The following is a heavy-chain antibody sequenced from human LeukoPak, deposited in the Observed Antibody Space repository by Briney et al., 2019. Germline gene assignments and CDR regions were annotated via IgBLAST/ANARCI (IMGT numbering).Heavy chain of an antibody. D-gene: IGHD1-26*01. Sequence: SETLSLTCTVSGYSISSGYYWGWIRQPPGKGLEWIGSIYHSGSTYYNPSLKSRVTISVDTSKNQFSLKLSSVTAADTAVYYCPTKVVGATKDLTDYWGQGTLVTVSS. V-gene: IGHV4-38-2*02. CDR3: PTKVVGATKDLTDY. CDR1: GYSISSGYY. CDR2: IYHSGST. J-gene: IGHJ4*02.